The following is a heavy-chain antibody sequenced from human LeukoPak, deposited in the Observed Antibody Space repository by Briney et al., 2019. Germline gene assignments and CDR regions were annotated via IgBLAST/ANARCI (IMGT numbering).Heavy chain of an antibody. CDR2: IRYDGNNK. CDR1: GFTFSSYG. J-gene: IGHJ4*02. D-gene: IGHD3-10*01. Sequence: GGSLRLSCAASGFTFSSYGMYWVRQAPGKGLEWVAFIRYDGNNKYYADSVKGRFTISRDNSKNTLYLQMNSLRPEDTAVYYCAKDRGNYYLDYWGQGTLVTVSS. CDR3: AKDRGNYYLDY. V-gene: IGHV3-30*02.